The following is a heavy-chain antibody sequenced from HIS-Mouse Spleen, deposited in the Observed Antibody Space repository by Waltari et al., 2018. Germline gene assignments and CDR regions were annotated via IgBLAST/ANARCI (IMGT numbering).Heavy chain of an antibody. Sequence: EVQLVESGGGLVKPGGSLRLSCAASGFSFSSYSMNWVGQAPGKGVVGVSSISSSGSYIYYADSVKGRFTISRDNAKNSLYLQMNSLRAEDTAVYYCARGGSYSDLDYWGQGTLVTASS. CDR1: GFSFSSYS. CDR3: ARGGSYSDLDY. V-gene: IGHV3-21*01. J-gene: IGHJ4*02. D-gene: IGHD1-26*01. CDR2: ISSSGSYI.